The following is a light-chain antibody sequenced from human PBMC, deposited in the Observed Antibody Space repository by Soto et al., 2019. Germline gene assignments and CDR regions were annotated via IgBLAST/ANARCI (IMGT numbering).Light chain of an antibody. CDR3: QSYDSSLSAL. CDR1: SSNIGAGYD. CDR2: GNS. V-gene: IGLV1-40*01. J-gene: IGLJ3*02. Sequence: QSVLTQPPSVSGAPGQRVTISCTGSSSNIGAGYDVHWYQQLPGTAPKLLIYGNSNRPSGVPDRFSGANSGTSASLAITVLQAEDEADYYCQSYDSSLSALFGGGTKLTVL.